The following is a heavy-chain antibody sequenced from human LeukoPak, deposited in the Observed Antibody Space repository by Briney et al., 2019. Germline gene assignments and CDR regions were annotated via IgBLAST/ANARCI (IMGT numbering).Heavy chain of an antibody. V-gene: IGHV3-7*01. CDR1: GFTFSNYW. CDR3: AKGGGTFDD. D-gene: IGHD2-15*01. Sequence: GGSLRLSRAASGFTFSNYWMTWVRQAPGKGLEWVANIKEDGSEKYYVDSVKGRFTISRDNAKNSLFLQMNSLRADDTAVYYCAKGGGTFDDWGQGTLVTVSS. J-gene: IGHJ4*02. CDR2: IKEDGSEK.